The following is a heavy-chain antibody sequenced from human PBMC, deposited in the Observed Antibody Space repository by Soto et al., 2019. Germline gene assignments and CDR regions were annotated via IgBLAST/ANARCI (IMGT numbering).Heavy chain of an antibody. CDR2: ISENGGIT. J-gene: IGHJ1*01. V-gene: IGHV3-74*01. Sequence: EVQLVESGGGLVQPGGSLRLSCAASGFTFSTYWMQWVRQVPGEGLVWVSSISENGGITTYADSVKGRVTISRDNAKNTLYLQMTGLRVEDTAIYYCAREYYSSGTHWGQGTLVTVST. CDR1: GFTFSTYW. D-gene: IGHD3-10*01. CDR3: AREYYSSGTH.